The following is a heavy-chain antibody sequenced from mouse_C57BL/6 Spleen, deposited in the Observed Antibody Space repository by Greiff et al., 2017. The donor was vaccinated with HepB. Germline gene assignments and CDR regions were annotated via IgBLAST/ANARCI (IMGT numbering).Heavy chain of an antibody. CDR1: GFTFSNYW. J-gene: IGHJ3*01. V-gene: IGHV6-3*01. D-gene: IGHD2-3*01. CDR3: IDGYYGFAY. CDR2: IRLKSDNYAT. Sequence: EVQLQESGGGLVQPGGSMKLSCVASGFTFSNYWMNWVRQSPEKGLEWVAQIRLKSDNYATHYAESVKGRFTISRDDSKSSVYLQMNNLRAEDTGIYYCIDGYYGFAYWGQGTLVTVSA.